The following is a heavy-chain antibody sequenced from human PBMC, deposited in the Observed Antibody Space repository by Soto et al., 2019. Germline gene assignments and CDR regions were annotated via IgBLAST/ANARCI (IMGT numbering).Heavy chain of an antibody. J-gene: IGHJ5*01. CDR1: GGSISNYY. Sequence: PSETLSLTCTVSGGSISNYYWTWIRQPAGKGLEWIGRIYSSGSANYNPSLKSRVTMSVDTSKNQFSLKLSSVTAADTALYYCARQTTYSSSWSDYWGHGTLVTVSS. V-gene: IGHV4-4*07. CDR3: ARQTTYSSSWSDY. D-gene: IGHD6-13*01. CDR2: IYSSGSA.